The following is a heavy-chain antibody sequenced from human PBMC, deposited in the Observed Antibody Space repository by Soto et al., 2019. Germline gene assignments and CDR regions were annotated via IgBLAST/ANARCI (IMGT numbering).Heavy chain of an antibody. CDR2: INHSGRTT. Sequence: LSLTCAVYGGSFSGYYWSWIRQSPGKGLEWIGEINHSGRTTNYNPSLKSRVTISVDTSKKQFSVKLSSVAAADTAVYYCAREKGGYYGRPGFEICGQGTMVT. CDR1: GGSFSGYY. V-gene: IGHV4-34*01. J-gene: IGHJ3*02. CDR3: AREKGGYYGRPGFEI. D-gene: IGHD3-3*01.